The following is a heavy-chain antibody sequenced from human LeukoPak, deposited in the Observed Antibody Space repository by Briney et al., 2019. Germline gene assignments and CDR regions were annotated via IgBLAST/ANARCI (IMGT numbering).Heavy chain of an antibody. D-gene: IGHD3-16*02. CDR1: GFTFSSYA. J-gene: IGHJ4*02. V-gene: IGHV3-23*01. CDR3: AKGGSYQYSDY. Sequence: QPGGSLRLSCGVSGFTFSSYAMSWVRQPPGKGLKWVSSISGSGDTKYYADPVKGRFTISRDNSKNTLYLQMSSLRVEDTAVYYCAKGGSYQYSDYWGQGSLVTVSS. CDR2: ISGSGDTK.